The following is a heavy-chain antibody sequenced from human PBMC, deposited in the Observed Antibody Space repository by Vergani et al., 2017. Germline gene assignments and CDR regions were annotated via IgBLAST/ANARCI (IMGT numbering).Heavy chain of an antibody. V-gene: IGHV1-69*02. D-gene: IGHD6-13*01. CDR3: ARPINRQQLALSP. Sequence: QVQLVQSGAEVKKPGSSVKVSCKASGATFRSNTISWVRQVPGQGLEWMGRIIPVLGKTKYAQDFQGRLTITADTSTSTAYMELTSLRSQDTAVYYCARPINRQQLALSPWGQGTLVTVSS. CDR2: IIPVLGKT. CDR1: GATFRSNT. J-gene: IGHJ5*02.